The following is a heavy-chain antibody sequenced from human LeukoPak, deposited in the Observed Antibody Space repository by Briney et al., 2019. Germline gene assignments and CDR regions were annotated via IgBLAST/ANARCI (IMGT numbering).Heavy chain of an antibody. Sequence: GGSLRLSCAASGFTFRSHDMSWVRQAPGKGLEWVSSISGSGGSPHYADSVKGRFTISRDNSRSTVSLQMNSLRAEDTAIYYCARGHIESGGYYYFDYWGQGTLVTVSS. J-gene: IGHJ4*02. V-gene: IGHV3-23*01. CDR3: ARGHIESGGYYYFDY. CDR2: ISGSGGSP. D-gene: IGHD3-22*01. CDR1: GFTFRSHD.